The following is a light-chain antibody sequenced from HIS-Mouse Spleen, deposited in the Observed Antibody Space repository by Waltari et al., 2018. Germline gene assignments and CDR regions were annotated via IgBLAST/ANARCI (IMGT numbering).Light chain of an antibody. CDR2: EGS. J-gene: IGLJ2*01. V-gene: IGLV2-23*01. CDR3: CSYAGSSTVV. Sequence: QSALTQPAPVSGSPGQSITIPCTGTSSDVGIYNLVSWYQQHPGKAPKLMIYEGSKRPSGVSNRFSGSKSGNTASLTISGLQAEDEADYYCCSYAGSSTVVFGGGTKLTVL. CDR1: SSDVGIYNL.